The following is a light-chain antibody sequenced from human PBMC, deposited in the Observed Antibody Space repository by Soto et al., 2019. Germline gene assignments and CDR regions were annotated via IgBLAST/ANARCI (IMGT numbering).Light chain of an antibody. CDR2: EVS. Sequence: QSVLTQPASVSGSPGQSITISCTGTSSDVGGYNYVSWYQQHPGKAPKLMIYEVSNRPSGVSNRFSGSKSGNTASLTISGLQAEDEADYYCSSYTRSSTPSVFGTGTKVTVL. V-gene: IGLV2-14*01. J-gene: IGLJ1*01. CDR1: SSDVGGYNY. CDR3: SSYTRSSTPSV.